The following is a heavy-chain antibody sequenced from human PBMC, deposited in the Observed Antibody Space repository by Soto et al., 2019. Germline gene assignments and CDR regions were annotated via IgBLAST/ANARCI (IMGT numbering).Heavy chain of an antibody. CDR1: GFNFSNHW. CDR3: ARESGDWPLKLFDP. CDR2: ITSDGKSK. J-gene: IGHJ5*02. Sequence: VHLVESGGGLAQPGGSLRLSCAASGFNFSNHWMHWVRQRPGEGLVWVSRITSDGKSKAYAESVTGRFAISRDNAKNTLHLQMNGLTAEDTAVYYCARESGDWPLKLFDPWCQGTLVTVSS. D-gene: IGHD3-9*01. V-gene: IGHV3-74*01.